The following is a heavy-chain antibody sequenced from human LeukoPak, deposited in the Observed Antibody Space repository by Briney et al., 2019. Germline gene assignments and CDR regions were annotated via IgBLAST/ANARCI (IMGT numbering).Heavy chain of an antibody. CDR3: AREGGFCFGETCRYFDY. V-gene: IGHV3-21*01. D-gene: IGHD2-15*01. CDR1: GFTFSTFS. J-gene: IGHJ4*02. Sequence: GGSLRLSCAASGFTFSTFSMNWVRQAPGKGLEWVASINSNSYIYYADSVKGRFTISRDNAKNSLYLQVNSLGAEDTAAYYCAREGGFCFGETCRYFDYWGQGTLVTVSS. CDR2: INSNSYI.